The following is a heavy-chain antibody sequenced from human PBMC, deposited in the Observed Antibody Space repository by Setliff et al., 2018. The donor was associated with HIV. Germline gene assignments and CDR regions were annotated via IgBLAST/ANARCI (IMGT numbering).Heavy chain of an antibody. CDR3: ARAPHVAVAGTSGFDY. CDR1: GGTFSSYA. D-gene: IGHD6-19*01. V-gene: IGHV1-69*10. Sequence: ASVKVSCKASGGTFSSYAISWVRQAPGQGLEWMGGIIPILGIANYAQKFQGRVAMTRDTSTSTVYLEVSGLRSDDTAVYYCARAPHVAVAGTSGFDYWGQGTLVTVSS. CDR2: IIPILGIA. J-gene: IGHJ4*02.